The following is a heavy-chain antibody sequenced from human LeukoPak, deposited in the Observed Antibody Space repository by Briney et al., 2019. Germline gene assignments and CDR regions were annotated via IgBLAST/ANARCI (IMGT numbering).Heavy chain of an antibody. CDR1: GFTFSNDP. V-gene: IGHV3-23*01. Sequence: GGSLRLSCAASGFTFSNDPMSWVRQTPGKGLEWVSTIIYSGGSTYYADSVKGRFTISRDNSKNTLYLQMNSLRVDDTAVYYCAKDGNYYDSSGYYRYYFDYWGQGTLVTVSS. J-gene: IGHJ4*02. CDR3: AKDGNYYDSSGYYRYYFDY. CDR2: IIYSGGST. D-gene: IGHD3-22*01.